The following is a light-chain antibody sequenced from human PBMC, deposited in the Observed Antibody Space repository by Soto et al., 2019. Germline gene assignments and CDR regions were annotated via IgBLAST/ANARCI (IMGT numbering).Light chain of an antibody. CDR1: QTISSW. J-gene: IGKJ1*01. CDR2: KAS. V-gene: IGKV1-5*03. CDR3: QHYNSYSEA. Sequence: DLQLKKYPSTLSGSVGDRVTITCRASQTISSWLAWYQQKPGKAPKPLIYKASTLKSGVPSRFSGSGSGTEFTLTISSLQPDDFATYYCQHYNSYSEAFGQGTKVDIK.